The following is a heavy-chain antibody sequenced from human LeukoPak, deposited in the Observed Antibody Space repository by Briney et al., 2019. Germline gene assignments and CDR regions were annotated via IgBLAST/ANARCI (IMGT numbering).Heavy chain of an antibody. CDR3: ARMPFWSGYQYYFDY. V-gene: IGHV3-30-3*01. Sequence: GRSLRLSCAASGFTFSTYAMTWVRQAPGKGLEWVAVISYDGSNKYYADSVKGRFTISRDNSKNTLYLQMNSLRAEDTAVYYCARMPFWSGYQYYFDYWGQGTPVTVSS. CDR1: GFTFSTYA. CDR2: ISYDGSNK. J-gene: IGHJ4*02. D-gene: IGHD3-3*01.